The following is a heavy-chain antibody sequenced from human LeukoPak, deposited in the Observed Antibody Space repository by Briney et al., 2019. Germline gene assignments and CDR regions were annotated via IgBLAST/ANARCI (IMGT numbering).Heavy chain of an antibody. J-gene: IGHJ2*01. CDR1: GGSISSGGYY. D-gene: IGHD2-15*01. Sequence: SETLSLTCTVSGGSISSGGYYRSWIRQHPGKGLEWIGYIYHSRSTYYNSSLKSRVTISVDRSKNRFSLKLSSVTAADTAVYYCARGVGYCSGGSCNNWYFDLWGRGTLVTVSS. CDR3: ARGVGYCSGGSCNNWYFDL. CDR2: IYHSRST. V-gene: IGHV4-30-2*01.